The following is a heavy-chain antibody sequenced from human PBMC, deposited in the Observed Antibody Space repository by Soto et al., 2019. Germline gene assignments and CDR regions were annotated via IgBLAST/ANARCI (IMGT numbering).Heavy chain of an antibody. CDR1: GFTFGSYA. J-gene: IGHJ6*03. CDR2: ISGSGRTT. Sequence: EVQLLESGGGWVQPGGSLRLSCAASGFTFGSYAMNWLLQAPGRGLECVSFISGSGRTTYYADSVKGRFTVSRDNSKNTLYLQMNSLRAEDTALYYCAKFRGPSYSYYSMDVWGKGTTVTVSS. D-gene: IGHD3-16*01. CDR3: AKFRGPSYSYYSMDV. V-gene: IGHV3-23*01.